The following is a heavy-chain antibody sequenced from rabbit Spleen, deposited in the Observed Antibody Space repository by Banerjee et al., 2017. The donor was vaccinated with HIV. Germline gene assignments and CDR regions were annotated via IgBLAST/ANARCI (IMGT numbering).Heavy chain of an antibody. CDR3: ARDTGTSFSTYGMDL. Sequence: QSLEESGGDLVKPGASLTLTCTASGFSFNSGYDMCWVRQAPGKGLEWIACIYTGSSGGTYSATWAKGRFTISKTSSTTVTLQMTSLTAADTATYFCARDTGTSFSTYGMDLWGQGTLVTVS. J-gene: IGHJ6*01. V-gene: IGHV1S40*01. CDR1: GFSFNSGYD. CDR2: IYTGSSGGT. D-gene: IGHD8-1*01.